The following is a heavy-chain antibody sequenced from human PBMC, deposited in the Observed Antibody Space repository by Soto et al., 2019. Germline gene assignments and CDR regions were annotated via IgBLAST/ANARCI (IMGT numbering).Heavy chain of an antibody. CDR3: ARDGDGYNY. D-gene: IGHD5-12*01. J-gene: IGHJ4*02. CDR1: GGSVSSGSYY. Sequence: QVQLQESGPGLVKPSETLSLTCTVSGGSVSSGSYYWSWIRQPPGKGLEWIGYIYSSGSTSYNPTLQSRVTISVDKSKNQFSLNLSSVPAAATAVYYCARDGDGYNYWGEGTLVTVAS. CDR2: IYSSGST. V-gene: IGHV4-61*01.